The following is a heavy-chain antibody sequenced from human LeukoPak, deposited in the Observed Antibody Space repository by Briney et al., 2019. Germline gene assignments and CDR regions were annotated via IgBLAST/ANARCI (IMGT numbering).Heavy chain of an antibody. CDR3: ARHYQTNYRVGGRSRGPNWFDP. V-gene: IGHV4-39*01. CDR1: GGSISSSSYS. J-gene: IGHJ5*02. Sequence: SETLSLTCTVSGGSISSSSYSWGWIRQPPGKGLEWIGSMYYSGSSYYNPSLQSRVTISVDTSKNQFSLRLSSVTAADTAIYYCARHYQTNYRVGGRSRGPNWFDPWGQGTLVTVSS. D-gene: IGHD6-19*01. CDR2: MYYSGSS.